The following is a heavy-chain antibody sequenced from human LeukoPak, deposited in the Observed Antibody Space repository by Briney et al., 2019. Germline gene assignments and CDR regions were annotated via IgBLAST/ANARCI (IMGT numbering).Heavy chain of an antibody. V-gene: IGHV3-49*04. CDR3: TREVWFGELLSGYYYYYGMDV. CDR1: GFTFGDYA. J-gene: IGHJ6*02. CDR2: IRSKAYGGTT. D-gene: IGHD3-10*01. Sequence: GGSLRLSCTASGFTFGDYAMSWVRQAPGKGLEWVGFIRSKAYGGTTEYAASVKGRFTISRDDSKSIAYLQMNSLKTEGTAVYYCTREVWFGELLSGYYYYYGMDVWGQGTTVTVSS.